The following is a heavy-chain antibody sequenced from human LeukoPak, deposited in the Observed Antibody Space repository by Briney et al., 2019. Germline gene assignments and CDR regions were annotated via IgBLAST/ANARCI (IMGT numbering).Heavy chain of an antibody. Sequence: SETLSLTCTVSGGSISSGGYYWSWIRQHPGKDLEWIGYIYYSGSTYYNPSLKSRVTISVDTSKNQSSLKLSSVTAADTAVYYCARDCSSTSCYSLRAFDIWGQGTMVTVSS. CDR2: IYYSGST. V-gene: IGHV4-31*03. J-gene: IGHJ3*02. CDR1: GGSISSGGYY. CDR3: ARDCSSTSCYSLRAFDI. D-gene: IGHD2-2*02.